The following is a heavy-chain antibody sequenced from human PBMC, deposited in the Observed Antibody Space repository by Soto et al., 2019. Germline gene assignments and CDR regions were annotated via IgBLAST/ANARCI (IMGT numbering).Heavy chain of an antibody. V-gene: IGHV3-23*01. D-gene: IGHD1-1*01. CDR3: AKFEGHPLEYWYLDF. CDR2: IHGGGGAT. Sequence: EVQLLESGGGLVQPGGSLILSCAASGFTFSAYAMGWVRQAPGKGLELVSTIHGGGGATHYADSVKGRFTISRDDSKNTLYAQMNSLRAEATAAYYCAKFEGHPLEYWYLDFWGRGTLVTVSS. CDR1: GFTFSAYA. J-gene: IGHJ2*01.